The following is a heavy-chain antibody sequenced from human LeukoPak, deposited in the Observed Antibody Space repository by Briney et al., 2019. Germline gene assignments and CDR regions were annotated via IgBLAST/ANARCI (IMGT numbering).Heavy chain of an antibody. Sequence: GVSVRLPCAVSGFSFSIYCMPWVRRARGGGWEGEANIKEDGSDKYYVDSVKGRFSISRDNAKNSLYLQMNSLRAEDTAVYYCARDKGYLAFDYWGQGTLVTVSS. D-gene: IGHD2-15*01. CDR1: GFSFSIYC. CDR2: IKEDGSDK. V-gene: IGHV3-7*01. CDR3: ARDKGYLAFDY. J-gene: IGHJ4*02.